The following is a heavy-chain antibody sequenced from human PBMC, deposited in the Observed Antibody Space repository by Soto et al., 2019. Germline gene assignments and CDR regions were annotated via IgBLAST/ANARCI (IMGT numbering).Heavy chain of an antibody. CDR2: ISGSSRTI. J-gene: IGHJ6*02. V-gene: IGHV3-48*01. CDR3: ARDPTYSGREPTPYYYYYGLDV. D-gene: IGHD1-26*01. Sequence: PGGSLRLSCAASGFTFSSYSMSWVRQAPGKGLEWVSYISGSSRTIYYADSVKGRFTISRDNAMNSLYLQMNSLRAEDTAVYFCARDPTYSGREPTPYYYYYGLDVWGQGTTVTVS. CDR1: GFTFSSYS.